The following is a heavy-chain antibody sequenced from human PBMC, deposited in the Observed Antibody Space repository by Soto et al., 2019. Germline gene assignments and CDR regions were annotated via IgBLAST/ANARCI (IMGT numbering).Heavy chain of an antibody. D-gene: IGHD3-22*01. V-gene: IGHV4-59*01. CDR2: IYYSGST. CDR1: GGSISPYY. CDR3: ARASYFSDSFGYFLDS. J-gene: IGHJ4*02. Sequence: ETLSLTCTVSGGSISPYYWSWIRQTPGKGLEWIAYIYYSGSTNYNPSLKSRVTISVDTSKNQCSLKLSSVTAADTAVYYCARASYFSDSFGYFLDSWGQGTLVTVSS.